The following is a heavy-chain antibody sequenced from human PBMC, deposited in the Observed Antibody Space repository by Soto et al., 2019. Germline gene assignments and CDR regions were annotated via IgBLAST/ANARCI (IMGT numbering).Heavy chain of an antibody. CDR1: GDTSSSYA. J-gene: IGHJ4*02. Sequence: QVQLVQSGAEEKKPGASVRVSCTASGDTSSSYAIHWVRQAPGQRLEWMGWINAGYGNTKYSQKFQGRLTITRDTSASTVYMELSSLRSEDTAVYYCARIVYDSSGYNRYVDYGGQGTLVTVSS. D-gene: IGHD3-22*01. CDR2: INAGYGNT. CDR3: ARIVYDSSGYNRYVDY. V-gene: IGHV1-3*05.